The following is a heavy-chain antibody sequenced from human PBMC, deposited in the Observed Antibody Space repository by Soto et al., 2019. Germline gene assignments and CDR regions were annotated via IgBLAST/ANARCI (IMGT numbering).Heavy chain of an antibody. Sequence: QVQRVESGGGVVQPGRSLRLSCAASGFTFSSYGMHWVRQAPGKGLEWVAFIWHAGGNKFYAESVKGRFTISRDNSKNTLYLQMTSLSAADTAMYYCARDGDVNTGFGKDYWGQGTLVTVSS. CDR2: IWHAGGNK. CDR3: ARDGDVNTGFGKDY. V-gene: IGHV3-33*01. J-gene: IGHJ4*02. D-gene: IGHD3-16*01. CDR1: GFTFSSYG.